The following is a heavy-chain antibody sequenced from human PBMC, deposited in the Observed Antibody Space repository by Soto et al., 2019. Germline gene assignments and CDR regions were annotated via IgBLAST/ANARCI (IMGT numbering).Heavy chain of an antibody. Sequence: QVQLLQSGAEVKKPGASVKVSCKSSGYTFSNYGFSWVRQAPGQGLEWMGWISGYNGNTNYAERLQGRVTMTTDTSTRTAYMELKSLRHDDTAVYYCAREGQLGYWGQGTPVTVSS. CDR2: ISGYNGNT. CDR1: GYTFSNYG. J-gene: IGHJ4*02. V-gene: IGHV1-18*01. CDR3: AREGQLGY. D-gene: IGHD6-6*01.